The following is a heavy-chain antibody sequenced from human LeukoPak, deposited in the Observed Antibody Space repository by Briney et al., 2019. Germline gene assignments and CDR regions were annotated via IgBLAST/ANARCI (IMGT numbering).Heavy chain of an antibody. V-gene: IGHV4-59*01. D-gene: IGHD3-22*01. CDR1: GGSISRYY. CDR3: ARERDSSGFDAFDI. J-gene: IGHJ3*02. Sequence: PSETLSLTCTVSGGSISRYYWSWIRQPPGKGLEWIGYIYYSGSTNYNPSLKSRVTISVDTSKNQFSLKLSSVTAADTAVYYCARERDSSGFDAFDIWGQGTMVTVSS. CDR2: IYYSGST.